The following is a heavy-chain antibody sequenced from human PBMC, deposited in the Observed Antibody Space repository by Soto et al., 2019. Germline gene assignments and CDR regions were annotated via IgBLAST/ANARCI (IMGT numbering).Heavy chain of an antibody. CDR2: FSRTDNTV. Sequence: RRLSLEASGFMFSDYAMDWVRQAPGKGLEWVSYFSRTDNTVQYADSVKGRFIISRDNVANSLYLQMHSLTAEDTAIYYCARETSSSHHTYDYWGQGTMGTFSS. V-gene: IGHV3-48*03. CDR3: ARETSSSHHTYDY. D-gene: IGHD2-2*01. CDR1: GFMFSDYA. J-gene: IGHJ4*02.